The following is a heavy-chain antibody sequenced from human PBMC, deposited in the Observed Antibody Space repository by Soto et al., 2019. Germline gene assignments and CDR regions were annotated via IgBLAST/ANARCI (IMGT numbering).Heavy chain of an antibody. D-gene: IGHD6-19*01. V-gene: IGHV1-2*04. CDR3: ARGVAVAGTGDAFDI. J-gene: IGHJ3*02. CDR2: INPNSGGT. Sequence: QVQLVQSGAEVKKPGASVKVSCKASGYTFTGYYMHWVRQAPGQGLEWMGWINPNSGGTNYAQKFQGWVTMTRDTSISTAYMELSRLRSDDTAVYYCARGVAVAGTGDAFDIWGQGTMDTVSS. CDR1: GYTFTGYY.